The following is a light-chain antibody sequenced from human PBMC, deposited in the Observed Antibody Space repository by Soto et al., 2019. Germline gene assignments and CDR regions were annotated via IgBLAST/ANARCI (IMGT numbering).Light chain of an antibody. CDR3: QQRHMWPIT. J-gene: IGKJ5*01. V-gene: IGKV3D-20*02. CDR2: GAS. Sequence: EIVLTQSPGTLSLSPGERATLSCRTSQSVSSSYLAWYQQKPGQAPRLLIYGASSRATGIPGRFSGSGSGTDFTLTISSLEPEDSAVYYCQQRHMWPITFGQGTRLEIK. CDR1: QSVSSSY.